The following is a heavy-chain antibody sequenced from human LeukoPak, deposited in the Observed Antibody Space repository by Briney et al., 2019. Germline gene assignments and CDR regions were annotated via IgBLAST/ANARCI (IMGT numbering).Heavy chain of an antibody. CDR2: IIPIFGTA. V-gene: IGHV1-69*06. CDR3: ARGSGSSGWYLWL. Sequence: ASVKVSCKASGYTFTGYYMHWVRQAPGQGLEWMGGIIPIFGTANYAQKFQGRVTITADKSTSTAYMELSSLRSEDTAVYYCARGSGSSGWYLWLWGQGTLVTVSS. CDR1: GYTFTGYY. J-gene: IGHJ4*02. D-gene: IGHD6-19*01.